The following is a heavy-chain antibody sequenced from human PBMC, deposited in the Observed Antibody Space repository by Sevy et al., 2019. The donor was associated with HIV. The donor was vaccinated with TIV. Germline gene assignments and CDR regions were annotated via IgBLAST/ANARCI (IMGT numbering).Heavy chain of an antibody. CDR3: ARDWDGEAGTGYYYYYGMDV. CDR1: GGSISSYY. CDR2: IYTSGST. Sequence: SETLSLTCTVSGGSISSYYWSWIRQPAGKGLEWIGRIYTSGSTNYNPSLKSRVTMSVDTSKNQFSLKLSSVTAADTAVYYCARDWDGEAGTGYYYYYGMDVWGQRTTVTVSS. D-gene: IGHD6-19*01. V-gene: IGHV4-4*07. J-gene: IGHJ6*02.